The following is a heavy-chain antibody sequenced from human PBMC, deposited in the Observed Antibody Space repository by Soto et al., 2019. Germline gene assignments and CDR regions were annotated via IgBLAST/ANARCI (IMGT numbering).Heavy chain of an antibody. CDR3: ARNGTQTGYSYGMDG. V-gene: IGHV1-69*01. D-gene: IGHD1-1*01. J-gene: IGHJ6*02. CDR2: IIPIFDTA. CDR1: GGTFSDFT. Sequence: QVQLVQSGAELRKPGSSVKVSCKASGGTFSDFTLNWVRQAPGQRLEWMGGIIPIFDTANYAEKFQGRVTITADESTSTSFMEVSSLRSEDTAVYYCARNGTQTGYSYGMDGWGQGTMVTVSS.